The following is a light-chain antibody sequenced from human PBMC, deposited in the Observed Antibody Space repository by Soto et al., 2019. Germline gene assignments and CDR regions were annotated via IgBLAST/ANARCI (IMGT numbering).Light chain of an antibody. CDR3: QQYGSSPWT. J-gene: IGKJ1*01. Sequence: EIVLTQSPDTLSLSPGERATLSCRASQSVSSYLLWYQQKPGQAPRLLIYGASYRAAGIPDRFSGSGSGTDFTLTISRLEPEDFALYYCQQYGSSPWTFGQGTKVDIK. CDR2: GAS. V-gene: IGKV3-20*01. CDR1: QSVSSY.